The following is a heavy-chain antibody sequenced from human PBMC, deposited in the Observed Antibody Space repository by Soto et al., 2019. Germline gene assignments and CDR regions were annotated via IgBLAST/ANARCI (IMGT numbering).Heavy chain of an antibody. CDR1: GGSISSSSYY. J-gene: IGHJ6*02. Sequence: PSETLSLTCTVSGGSISSSSYYWGWIRQPPGKGLEWIGSIYYSGSTNYNPSLKSRVTISVDTSKNQFSLKLSSVTAADTAVYYCARDSSSSWYNYYYGMDVWGQGTTVTVSS. CDR3: ARDSSSSWYNYYYGMDV. D-gene: IGHD6-13*01. CDR2: IYYSGST. V-gene: IGHV4-39*07.